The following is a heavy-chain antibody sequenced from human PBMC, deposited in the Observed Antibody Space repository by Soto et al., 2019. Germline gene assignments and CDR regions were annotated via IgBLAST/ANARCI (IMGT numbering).Heavy chain of an antibody. CDR2: IIPIFGTA. V-gene: IGHV1-69*12. J-gene: IGHJ4*02. Sequence: QVQLVQSGAEVKKPGSSVKVSCKASGGTFSSYAISWVRQAPGQGLEWMGGIIPIFGTANYAQKFQGRVTITADESTSTADMELSSLRSEDTAVYYCATYCSGGSCTDGLIDYWGQGTLVTVSS. CDR1: GGTFSSYA. CDR3: ATYCSGGSCTDGLIDY. D-gene: IGHD2-15*01.